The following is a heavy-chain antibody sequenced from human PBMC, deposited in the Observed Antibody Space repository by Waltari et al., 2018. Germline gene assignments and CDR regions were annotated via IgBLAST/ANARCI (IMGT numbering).Heavy chain of an antibody. Sequence: QVQLQESGPGLVKPSETLSLTCAVSGYSISSGYYWGWIRQPPGKGLEWIGGIYHSGGTYYNPALRSRVTISVDTSKNQFSLKLSSVTAADTAVYYCAKLRDSSGYYYYYYGMDVWGQGTTVTVSS. CDR3: AKLRDSSGYYYYYYGMDV. J-gene: IGHJ6*02. V-gene: IGHV4-38-2*01. CDR1: GYSISSGYY. D-gene: IGHD3-22*01. CDR2: IYHSGGT.